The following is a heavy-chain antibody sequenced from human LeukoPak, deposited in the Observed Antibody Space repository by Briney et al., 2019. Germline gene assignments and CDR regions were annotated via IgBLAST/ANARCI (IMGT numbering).Heavy chain of an antibody. D-gene: IGHD1-26*01. Sequence: QSGGSLRLSCAASGFTFSTHDMHWVRQAPGKGLEWVAFIRYDGSHEYYADSVKGRFTISRDNSKNTLYLQMNSVRSEDTALYYCAKPSGSGVDYWGQGTRVTVSS. CDR2: IRYDGSHE. CDR3: AKPSGSGVDY. V-gene: IGHV3-30*02. J-gene: IGHJ4*01. CDR1: GFTFSTHD.